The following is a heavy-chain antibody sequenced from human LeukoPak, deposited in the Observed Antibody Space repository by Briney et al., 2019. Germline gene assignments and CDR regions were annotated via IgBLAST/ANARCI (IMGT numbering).Heavy chain of an antibody. J-gene: IGHJ4*02. CDR3: AREGSSGRVAEAFDY. CDR1: GGSFSGYY. Sequence: SETLSLTCAVYGGSFSGYYWSWIRQPPGKGLEWIGEINHSGSTNYNPSLKSRVTISVDTSKNQSSLKLSSVTAADTAVYYCAREGSSGRVAEAFDYWGQGTLVTVSS. D-gene: IGHD3-16*01. CDR2: INHSGST. V-gene: IGHV4-34*01.